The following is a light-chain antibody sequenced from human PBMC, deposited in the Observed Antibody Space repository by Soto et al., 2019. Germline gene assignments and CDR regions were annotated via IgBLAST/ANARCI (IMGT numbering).Light chain of an antibody. CDR3: QQRRYWPVT. CDR2: DAS. CDR1: PSVSSY. Sequence: EIVLTQSPAILSMSPGERATLSCRASPSVSSYFAWYQQKPGQAPRLLIYDASNRATGVPARFSGSGSGTDFTLTISSLEPEDFAVYYGQQRRYWPVTFGQGTKVEIK. V-gene: IGKV3-11*01. J-gene: IGKJ1*01.